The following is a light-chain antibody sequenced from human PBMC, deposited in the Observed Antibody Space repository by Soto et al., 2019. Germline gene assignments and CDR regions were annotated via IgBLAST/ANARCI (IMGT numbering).Light chain of an antibody. V-gene: IGKV3-11*01. J-gene: IGKJ4*01. CDR3: QHRSEWPLT. Sequence: EIVLTQSPDTLSLSPGERATLSCRASQSVSSYLGWYQQKPGQAPRLLIYDASNRATGIPPRFSGSGFGTDFTLTISSLEPEDFAVYYCQHRSEWPLTFGGGTKVEI. CDR2: DAS. CDR1: QSVSSY.